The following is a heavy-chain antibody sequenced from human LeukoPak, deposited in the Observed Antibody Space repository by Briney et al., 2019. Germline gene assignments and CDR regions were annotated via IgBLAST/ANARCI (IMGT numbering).Heavy chain of an antibody. D-gene: IGHD3-10*01. Sequence: GGSLRLSCAASRCTFSSYTMNLVRQAPGKGLEWVSYITASSTIYYADSVKGRFTISRDNAKNSLYLQMNSLRDEDTAVYYCARRPLGSGTQGDFEFWGQGTLVTVSS. V-gene: IGHV3-48*02. J-gene: IGHJ1*01. CDR1: RCTFSSYT. CDR3: ARRPLGSGTQGDFEF. CDR2: ITASSTI.